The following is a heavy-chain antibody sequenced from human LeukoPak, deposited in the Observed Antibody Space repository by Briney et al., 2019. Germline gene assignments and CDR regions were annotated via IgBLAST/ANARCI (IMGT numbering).Heavy chain of an antibody. CDR1: GGSISSYY. J-gene: IGHJ4*02. CDR2: IYTSGST. CDR3: ARAYYDILTGYYPFDY. Sequence: SETLSLTCTVSGGSISSYYWSWIRQPPGKGLEWIGRIYTSGSTNYNPSLKSRVTISVDTSKNQFSLKLSSVTAADTAVYYCARAYYDILTGYYPFDYWGQGTLVTVSS. V-gene: IGHV4-4*08. D-gene: IGHD3-9*01.